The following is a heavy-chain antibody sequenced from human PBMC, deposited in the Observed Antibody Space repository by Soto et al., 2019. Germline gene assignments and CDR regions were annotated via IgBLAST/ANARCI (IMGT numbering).Heavy chain of an antibody. CDR1: GFIFSNNG. CDR2: VSYDGSDT. V-gene: IGHV3-30*03. CDR3: TIVRVADSTPAH. D-gene: IGHD1-1*01. Sequence: QVQLVASGGGVVQPGMSLRLSGVGSGFIFSNNGMHWVRQTPGNGIEWVAFVSYDGSDTFYAHSVKGRVTISRDTYKNTLSSHVPNLRAEPTAKYYCTIVRVADSTPAHWSQGTRLTVAA. J-gene: IGHJ4*02.